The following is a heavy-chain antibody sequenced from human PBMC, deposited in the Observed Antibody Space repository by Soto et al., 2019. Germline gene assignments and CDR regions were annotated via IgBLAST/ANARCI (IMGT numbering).Heavy chain of an antibody. D-gene: IGHD3-22*01. V-gene: IGHV3-23*01. Sequence: EVQLLESGGGLVQPGGSLRLSCAASGFSFRSYAMSWVRQAPGKGLEWVSAISGSGGRTSYAESVKGRFTISRDNSKNTLYLQMIGLRAGDTAVYFCAKDYGLRIVDVTSFDYWGQGTLVTVSS. CDR3: AKDYGLRIVDVTSFDY. CDR2: ISGSGGRT. CDR1: GFSFRSYA. J-gene: IGHJ4*02.